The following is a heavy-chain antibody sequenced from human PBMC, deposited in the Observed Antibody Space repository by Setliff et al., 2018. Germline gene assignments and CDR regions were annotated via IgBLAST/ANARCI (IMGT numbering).Heavy chain of an antibody. J-gene: IGHJ3*02. CDR3: ARRPIALAGYRKGAFDI. CDR2: VSTYNGDT. V-gene: IGHV1-18*01. Sequence: GASVKVSCKVSGNSFSSFSITWVRQAPGQGLEWMGWVSTYNGDTKYAQNFRGRVTMTTDMSTSTVYMELRTLRSDDTAVYFCARRPIALAGYRKGAFDIWGQGTMVTVSS. D-gene: IGHD6-19*01. CDR1: GNSFSSFS.